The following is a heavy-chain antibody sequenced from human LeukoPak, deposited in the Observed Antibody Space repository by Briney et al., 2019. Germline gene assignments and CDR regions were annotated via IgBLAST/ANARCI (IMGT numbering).Heavy chain of an antibody. V-gene: IGHV4-39*01. J-gene: IGHJ3*02. Sequence: SETLSLTCTVSGGSISSSSFYWGWIRQPPGTGLEWIGSIYYSGSTYYNPSLKSRVTISVDMSKNQFSLKLSSVTAADTAVYYCARLGYFGVGGFDIWGQGTMVIVSS. CDR1: GGSISSSSFY. D-gene: IGHD3-22*01. CDR3: ARLGYFGVGGFDI. CDR2: IYYSGST.